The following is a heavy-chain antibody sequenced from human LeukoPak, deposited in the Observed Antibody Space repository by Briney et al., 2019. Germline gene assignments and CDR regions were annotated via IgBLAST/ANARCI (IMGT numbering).Heavy chain of an antibody. D-gene: IGHD5-18*01. J-gene: IGHJ4*02. Sequence: ASVKVSCKASGYTFTSYYMHWVRQAPGQGLEWMGIINPSGGSTSYAQKFQGRVTMTRDTSTSTVYMELSSLRSEDTAVYYCARDLNTAIATYYFDYWGQGTLVTVSS. V-gene: IGHV1-46*01. CDR1: GYTFTSYY. CDR3: ARDLNTAIATYYFDY. CDR2: INPSGGST.